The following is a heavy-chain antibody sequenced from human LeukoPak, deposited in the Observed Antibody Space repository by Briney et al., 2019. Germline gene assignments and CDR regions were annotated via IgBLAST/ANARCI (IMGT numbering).Heavy chain of an antibody. J-gene: IGHJ4*02. CDR1: GFTFSSYA. CDR3: AQNWNDDC. Sequence: PGGSLRLSCAASGFTFSSYAMSWVRQAPGKGLEWVSSISNSGDRTHYADSVKGRFTISRDNSKDTLSLQMNSLRDEDTAVYYCAQNWNDDCWGQGTLVTVSS. CDR2: ISNSGDRT. V-gene: IGHV3-23*01. D-gene: IGHD1-1*01.